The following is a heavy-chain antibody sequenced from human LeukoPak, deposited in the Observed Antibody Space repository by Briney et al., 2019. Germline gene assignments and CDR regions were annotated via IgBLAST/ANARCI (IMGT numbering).Heavy chain of an antibody. J-gene: IGHJ4*02. V-gene: IGHV4-59*08. D-gene: IGHD5-18*01. CDR2: IYYSGST. CDR1: GGSISSYY. CDR3: ARHGDSYGRPYYFDY. Sequence: SETLSLTCTVSGGSISSYYWSCIRQPPGKGLEWIGYIYYSGSTNYNPSLKSRVTISVDTSKNQFSLKLSSVTAADTAVYYCARHGDSYGRPYYFDYWGQGTLVTVSS.